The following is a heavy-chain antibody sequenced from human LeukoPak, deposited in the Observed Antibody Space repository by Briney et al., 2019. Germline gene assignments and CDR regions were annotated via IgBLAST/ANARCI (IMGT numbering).Heavy chain of an antibody. V-gene: IGHV3-23*01. CDR3: AKDVGKWESLHFFDY. D-gene: IGHD1-26*01. J-gene: IGHJ4*02. CDR2: INGSGAST. CDR1: GFTLSTNA. Sequence: GGSLRLSCLTSGFTLSTNAMSWVRQAPGKGLEWISGINGSGASTYYADSVKGRFTISRDDSRNTLYLQMNSLRGDDTAVYYCAKDVGKWESLHFFDYWGQGTLVTVSS.